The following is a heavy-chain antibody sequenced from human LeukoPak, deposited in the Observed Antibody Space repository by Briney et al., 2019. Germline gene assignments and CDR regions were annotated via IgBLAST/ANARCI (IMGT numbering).Heavy chain of an antibody. Sequence: SVKVSCKASGGTFSSYAISWVRQAPGQGREWMGRIIPILGIANYAQKFQGRVTITADKSTSTAYMELSSLRSEDTAVYYCARDPSSWESEGWGQGTLVTVSS. V-gene: IGHV1-69*04. CDR3: ARDPSSWESEG. J-gene: IGHJ4*02. CDR1: GGTFSSYA. D-gene: IGHD1-26*01. CDR2: IIPILGIA.